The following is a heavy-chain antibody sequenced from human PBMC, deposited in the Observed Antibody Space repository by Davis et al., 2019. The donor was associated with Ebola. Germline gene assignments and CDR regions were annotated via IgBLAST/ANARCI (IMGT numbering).Heavy chain of an antibody. D-gene: IGHD6-13*01. V-gene: IGHV3-23*01. J-gene: IGHJ4*02. CDR2: ISGSGFST. Sequence: PGGSLRLSCIASGFSFGTYAMSWVRQAPGKGLEWASCISGSGFSTFYADSVKGRFTISRDNSKNTLYLQMNSLRAEDTALYYCAKRPAVGDSWGQGTLVTVSS. CDR3: AKRPAVGDS. CDR1: GFSFGTYA.